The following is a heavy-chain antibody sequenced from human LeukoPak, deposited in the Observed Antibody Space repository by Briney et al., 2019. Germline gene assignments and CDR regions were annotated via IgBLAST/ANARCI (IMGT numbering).Heavy chain of an antibody. CDR3: ARLYGDYDGNWFDP. D-gene: IGHD4-17*01. V-gene: IGHV4-39*01. Sequence: SETLSLTCTVSGGSISSGSHYWGWIRQPPGKGLEWIGSIYYSGSTYYNPSLKSRVTISVDTSKNQFSLKLSSVTAADTAVYYCARLYGDYDGNWFDPWGQGTLVTVSS. CDR2: IYYSGST. CDR1: GGSISSGSHY. J-gene: IGHJ5*02.